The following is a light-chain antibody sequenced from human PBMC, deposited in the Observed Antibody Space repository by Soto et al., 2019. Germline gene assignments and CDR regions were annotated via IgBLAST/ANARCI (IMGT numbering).Light chain of an antibody. CDR3: SSYTISNTLPFV. CDR2: EVT. Sequence: QSVLTQPASVSGSPGQSITISCTGTRRDVGGYNYVSWYQQYPGKSPKLLIYEVTHRPSGVSNRFSGSKSGNTASLTISGLQDEDEDDYYCSSYTISNTLPFVFGTGTKLTVL. CDR1: RRDVGGYNY. V-gene: IGLV2-14*01. J-gene: IGLJ1*01.